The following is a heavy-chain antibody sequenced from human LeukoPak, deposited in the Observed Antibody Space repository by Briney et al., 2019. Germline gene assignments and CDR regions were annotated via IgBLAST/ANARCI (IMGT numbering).Heavy chain of an antibody. Sequence: GGSLRLSCAASGFTFSSYSMNWVRQAPGKGVEWVSSISSSSSYIYYADSVKGRFTISRDNAKNSLYLQMNSLRAEDTAVYYCARDDFYYYYGMDVWGQGTTVTVSS. V-gene: IGHV3-21*01. J-gene: IGHJ6*02. D-gene: IGHD2-21*02. CDR3: ARDDFYYYYGMDV. CDR2: ISSSSSYI. CDR1: GFTFSSYS.